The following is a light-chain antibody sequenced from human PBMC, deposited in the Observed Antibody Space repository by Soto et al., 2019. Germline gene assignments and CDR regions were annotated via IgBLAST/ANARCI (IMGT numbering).Light chain of an antibody. J-gene: IGKJ2*03. CDR3: QQYGNSPRYS. CDR2: ATS. Sequence: EIVLTQSPGTLSLSPGESVTLSCRASQSVSSIYLAWYQQKPGQAPRLVLYATSSRATGIPDRFSGSGSGTDFTLTISRLQADDFAVYYCQQYGNSPRYSFGQGTRLDIK. V-gene: IGKV3-20*01. CDR1: QSVSSIY.